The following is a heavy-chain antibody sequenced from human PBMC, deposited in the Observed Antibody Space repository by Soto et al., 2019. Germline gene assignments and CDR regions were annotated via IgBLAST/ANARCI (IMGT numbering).Heavy chain of an antibody. CDR3: ARHIKAAAFFDY. Sequence: SETLSLTCTVSGGSISSSSYYWGWIRQPPGKGLEWIGSIYYSGSTYYNPSLKSRVTISGDTSKNQFSLKLSSVTAADTAVYYCARHIKAAAFFDYWGQGTLVTVSS. D-gene: IGHD6-13*01. CDR1: GGSISSSSYY. V-gene: IGHV4-39*01. CDR2: IYYSGST. J-gene: IGHJ4*02.